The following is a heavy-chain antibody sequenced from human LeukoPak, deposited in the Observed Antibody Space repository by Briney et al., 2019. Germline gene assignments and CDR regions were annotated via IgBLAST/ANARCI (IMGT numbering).Heavy chain of an antibody. V-gene: IGHV1-2*02. J-gene: IGHJ5*02. CDR2: INPNSGGT. D-gene: IGHD3-3*01. CDR1: GYTFTGYY. Sequence: ASVKVSRKASGYTFTGYYMHWVRQAPGQGLEWMGWINPNSGGTNYAQKFQGRVTMTRDTSISTAYMELSRLRSDDTAVYYCARDLIFGVVSGWFDPWGQGTLVTVSS. CDR3: ARDLIFGVVSGWFDP.